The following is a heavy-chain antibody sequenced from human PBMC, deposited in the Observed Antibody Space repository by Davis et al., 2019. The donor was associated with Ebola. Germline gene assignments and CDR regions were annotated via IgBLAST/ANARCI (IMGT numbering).Heavy chain of an antibody. D-gene: IGHD4-17*01. Sequence: SETLSLTCSVSGASISSYYWSWIRQAPGKGLEWIGFRYNSGSTNHNPSLQSRVIISIDTANKQISLKLTSVTAADTAVYYCARDAFPGDYIRWFDSWGQGTQVTVSS. V-gene: IGHV4-59*12. CDR2: RYNSGST. CDR1: GASISSYY. CDR3: ARDAFPGDYIRWFDS. J-gene: IGHJ5*01.